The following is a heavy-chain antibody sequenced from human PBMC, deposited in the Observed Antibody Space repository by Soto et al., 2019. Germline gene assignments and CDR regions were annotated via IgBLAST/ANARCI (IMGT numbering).Heavy chain of an antibody. CDR1: GFTVSSHY. Sequence: SLRLSYGTSGFTVSSHYGSRVRQAPGKGLEWVSVIYSGGSTYYADSVKGRFTISRDNSKNTLYLQMNSLRAEDTAVYYCASGQWDVVADYYYYYGMDVWGQGT. J-gene: IGHJ6*02. D-gene: IGHD1-26*01. CDR2: IYSGGST. CDR3: ASGQWDVVADYYYYYGMDV. V-gene: IGHV3-53*01.